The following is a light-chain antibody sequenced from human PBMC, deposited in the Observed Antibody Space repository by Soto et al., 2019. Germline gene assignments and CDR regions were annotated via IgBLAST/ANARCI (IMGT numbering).Light chain of an antibody. CDR1: QGIGSD. CDR3: LQDYTYPLT. Sequence: AIQMTQSPSSLSASVGDRVTITCRASQGIGSDLGWYQQKPGKAPNLLMYAASTLQGGVSSRFSGSGSGTDFTLTISSLQPEDFATYYCLQDYTYPLTFGQGTRWIS. CDR2: AAS. J-gene: IGKJ1*01. V-gene: IGKV1-6*01.